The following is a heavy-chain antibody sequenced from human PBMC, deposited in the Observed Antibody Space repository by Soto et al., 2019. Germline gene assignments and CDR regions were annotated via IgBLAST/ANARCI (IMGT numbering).Heavy chain of an antibody. V-gene: IGHV3-30-3*01. D-gene: IGHD2-21*02. Sequence: GGSLRLSCAASGLTFSTYAMHWVRQAPGKGLEWVAVISYDGSTEYYADSGRGRFTISRDNSKNTLLRERSSLREEDTAVYFCASGGTCAGACFFGIYDYSGMDVWGQGTTVTVSS. CDR1: GLTFSTYA. CDR2: ISYDGSTE. J-gene: IGHJ6*01. CDR3: ASGGTCAGACFFGIYDYSGMDV.